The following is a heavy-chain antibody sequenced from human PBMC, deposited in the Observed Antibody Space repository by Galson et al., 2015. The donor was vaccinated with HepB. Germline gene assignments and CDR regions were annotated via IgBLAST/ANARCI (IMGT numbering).Heavy chain of an antibody. CDR1: GFTFSGYG. CDR2: IWYDGSNK. CDR3: ARDGVLWFGELGYFDY. J-gene: IGHJ4*02. D-gene: IGHD3-10*01. Sequence: SLRLSCAASGFTFSGYGMHWVRQAPGKGLEWVAVIWYDGSNKYYADSVKGRFTISRDNSENTLYLQMNSLRAEDTAVYYCARDGVLWFGELGYFDYWGQGTLVTVSS. V-gene: IGHV3-33*01.